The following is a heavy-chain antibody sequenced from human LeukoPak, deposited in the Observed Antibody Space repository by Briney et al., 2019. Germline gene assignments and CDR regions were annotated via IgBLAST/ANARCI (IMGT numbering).Heavy chain of an antibody. CDR3: ASRMTF. V-gene: IGHV3-53*04. CDR2: IYSGGSA. Sequence: PGGSLRLSCVASGVNVSSDYMSWVRRAPGKGLQWVSLIYSGGSAYYADSVKGRFTIYRHNSKNTLYLQMSRLRTEDTAIYYCASRMTFGGPGTLVTVSS. J-gene: IGHJ4*02. CDR1: GVNVSSDY. D-gene: IGHD2/OR15-2a*01.